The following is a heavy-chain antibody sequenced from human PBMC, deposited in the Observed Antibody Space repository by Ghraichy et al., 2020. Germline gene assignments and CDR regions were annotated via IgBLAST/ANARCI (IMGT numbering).Heavy chain of an antibody. CDR1: GFTFSSYA. CDR2: ISGSGGTT. Sequence: GESLRLSCEASGFTFSSYAMSWVRQAPGKGLEWLSAISGSGGTTYYADSVKGRFTISRDNSKNALYLQMNSLRAEDTAVYYCAKGRSSQYYYYGMDVWGQGTTVTVSS. J-gene: IGHJ6*02. CDR3: AKGRSSQYYYYGMDV. V-gene: IGHV3-23*01. D-gene: IGHD2-15*01.